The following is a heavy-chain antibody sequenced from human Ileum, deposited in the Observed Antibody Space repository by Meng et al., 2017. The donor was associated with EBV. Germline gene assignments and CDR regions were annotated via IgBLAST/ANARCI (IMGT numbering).Heavy chain of an antibody. J-gene: IGHJ4*02. D-gene: IGHD3-22*01. CDR3: ARDSSSSAYSPFDY. CDR1: GDSVSSNSAA. V-gene: IGHV6-1*01. CDR2: TYYRSKWYN. Sequence: QVQLQQCGSGLGKPSPTLALTCAISGDSVSSNSAAWKWIRQSPARGLEWLGRTYYRSKWYNDYAVSVKSRITINPDTSKNQFSLQLNSVTPEDTAVYYCARDSSSSAYSPFDYWGQGTLVTVSS.